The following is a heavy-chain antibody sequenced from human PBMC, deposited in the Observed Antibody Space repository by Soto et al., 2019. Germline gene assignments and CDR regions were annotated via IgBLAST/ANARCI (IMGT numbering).Heavy chain of an antibody. Sequence: GGSLRLSCEASGFTFSNYGTHWVRQAPGEGLEWVAHISYDGSNEHYTDSVKGRFTISRDNSKNMVFLHMNSLRPEDTAVYYCVRPSGWFGELWMGPNAFDIWGQGTMVTVSS. CDR3: VRPSGWFGELWMGPNAFDI. CDR1: GFTFSNYG. V-gene: IGHV3-30*03. D-gene: IGHD3-10*01. CDR2: ISYDGSNE. J-gene: IGHJ3*02.